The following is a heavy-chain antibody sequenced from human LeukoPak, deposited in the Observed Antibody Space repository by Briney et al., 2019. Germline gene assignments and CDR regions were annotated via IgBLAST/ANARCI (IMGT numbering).Heavy chain of an antibody. Sequence: ASVKVSCKASGYTFTRYYIHWVRQAPGQGGEGMGMVNPSAGRATYAQKFQGRVTMTRDTSTTTVYMELSSLRSEDTAVYYCARDIGTDAFDIWGQGTTVTVSS. D-gene: IGHD1-26*01. CDR1: GYTFTRYY. J-gene: IGHJ3*02. CDR3: ARDIGTDAFDI. CDR2: VNPSAGRA. V-gene: IGHV1-46*01.